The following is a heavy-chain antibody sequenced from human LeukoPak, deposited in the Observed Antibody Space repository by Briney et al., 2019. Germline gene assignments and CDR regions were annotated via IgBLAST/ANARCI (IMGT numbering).Heavy chain of an antibody. Sequence: GGSLRLSCAASGFTFSSYSMNWVRQAPGKGLEWVSSISSNSSYIYYADSVKGRFTISRDNAKNSLYLQMNSLRAEDTAVYYCAREHYDILTGVDYYFDYWGQGTLVTVSS. CDR2: ISSNSSYI. CDR3: AREHYDILTGVDYYFDY. D-gene: IGHD3-9*01. CDR1: GFTFSSYS. V-gene: IGHV3-21*01. J-gene: IGHJ4*02.